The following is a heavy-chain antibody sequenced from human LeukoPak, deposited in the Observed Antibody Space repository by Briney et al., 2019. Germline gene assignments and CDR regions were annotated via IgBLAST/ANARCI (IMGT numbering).Heavy chain of an antibody. CDR2: ISAYNGNT. J-gene: IGHJ4*02. V-gene: IGHV1-18*01. D-gene: IGHD5-12*01. Sequence: GASVKVSCKASGYTFTSYGISWVRQAPGQGLEWMGWISAYNGNTNYAQKLQGRGTMTTDTSTSTAYMELRSLRPDDTAVYYCPRDLGRYSGYDYLPGGCDYWGQGTLVTVSS. CDR1: GYTFTSYG. CDR3: PRDLGRYSGYDYLPGGCDY.